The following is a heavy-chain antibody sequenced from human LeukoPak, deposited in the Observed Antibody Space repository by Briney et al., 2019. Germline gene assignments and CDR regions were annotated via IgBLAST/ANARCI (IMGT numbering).Heavy chain of an antibody. Sequence: HSETLSLTCSVSGGSITSYYWSWIRQSPGKGLEWIGYIYHTGSTNDNPSLNSRVTVLVDTSKNQFSLKLRSLTAADTAVYYCASSPLIPSGWLGFDFWGQGILVTVS. V-gene: IGHV4-59*01. J-gene: IGHJ4*02. CDR1: GGSITSYY. D-gene: IGHD6-19*01. CDR2: IYHTGST. CDR3: ASSPLIPSGWLGFDF.